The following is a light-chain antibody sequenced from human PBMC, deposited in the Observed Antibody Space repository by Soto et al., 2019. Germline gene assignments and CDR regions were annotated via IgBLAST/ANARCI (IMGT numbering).Light chain of an antibody. Sequence: SVLTQPASVSGSPGQSITISCTGTSSDVGGYNYVSWYQQHPGKAPKLMIFDVSDRPSGVSNRFSGSKSGNTASLTISGLQADDEADYYYSSHTTSSTRVFGTGTKVTVL. V-gene: IGLV2-14*01. CDR1: SSDVGGYNY. J-gene: IGLJ1*01. CDR3: SSHTTSSTRV. CDR2: DVS.